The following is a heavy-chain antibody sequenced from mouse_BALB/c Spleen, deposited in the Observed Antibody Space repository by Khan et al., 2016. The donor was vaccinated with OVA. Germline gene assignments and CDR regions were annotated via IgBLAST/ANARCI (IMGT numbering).Heavy chain of an antibody. V-gene: IGHV1-4*01. Sequence: QVQLQESGAELARPGASVKMSFKASGYTFPTYTIHWVKQRPGQGLEWIGYIIPSTDYTTYNQKFKDKATLTADKSSSTAYMQLSSLTSDDSAVYYCAKEGAYYRSDGWFAYWGQGTLVTVSA. CDR2: IIPSTDYT. CDR3: AKEGAYYRSDGWFAY. CDR1: GYTFPTYT. J-gene: IGHJ3*01. D-gene: IGHD2-14*01.